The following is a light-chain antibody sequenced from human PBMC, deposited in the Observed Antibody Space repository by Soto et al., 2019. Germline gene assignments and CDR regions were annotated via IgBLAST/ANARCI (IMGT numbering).Light chain of an antibody. CDR2: DVS. Sequence: QSALTQPASVSGSPGQSITISCTGTSSVVGGYNYVSWYQQHPGKAPKLMIYDVSNRPSGVSNRFSGSKSGNTASLSISWLQAEDEADYYCSSYTSSITLVFGGGTKVTDL. J-gene: IGLJ2*01. CDR1: SSVVGGYNY. V-gene: IGLV2-14*03. CDR3: SSYTSSITLV.